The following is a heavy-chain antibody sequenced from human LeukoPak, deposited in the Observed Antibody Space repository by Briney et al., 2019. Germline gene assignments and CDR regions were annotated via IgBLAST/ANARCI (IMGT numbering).Heavy chain of an antibody. CDR3: AREGIYGFNTPFRWFDP. CDR2: INPNSGGT. Sequence: ASVKVSCKVSGYTLTELSMHWVRQAPGKGLEWMGWINPNSGGTNYAQKFQGRVTMTRDTSISTAYMELSRLRSDDTAVYYCAREGIYGFNTPFRWFDPWGQGTLVTVSS. J-gene: IGHJ5*02. D-gene: IGHD3-10*01. CDR1: GYTLTELS. V-gene: IGHV1-2*02.